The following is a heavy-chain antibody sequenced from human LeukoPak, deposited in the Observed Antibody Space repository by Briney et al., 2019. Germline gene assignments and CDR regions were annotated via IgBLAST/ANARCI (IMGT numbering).Heavy chain of an antibody. V-gene: IGHV4-34*01. CDR3: ARGITMVRGVNPYYYYMDV. J-gene: IGHJ6*03. Sequence: PSETLSLTCAVYGGSFSGYYWSWIRQPPGKGLEWIGEINHSGSTNYNPSLKSRVTISVDTSKNQFSLKLSSVTAADTAVYYCARGITMVRGVNPYYYYMDVWGKGTTVTVSS. CDR2: INHSGST. CDR1: GGSFSGYY. D-gene: IGHD3-10*01.